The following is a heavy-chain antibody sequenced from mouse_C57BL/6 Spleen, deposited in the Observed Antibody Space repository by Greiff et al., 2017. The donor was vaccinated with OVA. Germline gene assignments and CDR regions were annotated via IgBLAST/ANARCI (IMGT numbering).Heavy chain of an antibody. CDR1: GFTFSSYA. CDR3: ARGGLLRGYYAMDY. J-gene: IGHJ4*01. V-gene: IGHV5-4*03. Sequence: EVKLMESGGGLVKPGGSLKLSCAASGFTFSSYAMSWVRQTPEKRLEWVATISDGGSYTYYPDNVKGRFTISRDNAKNNLYLQMSHLKSEDTAVYYCARGGLLRGYYAMDYWGQGTSVTVSS. D-gene: IGHD1-1*01. CDR2: ISDGGSYT.